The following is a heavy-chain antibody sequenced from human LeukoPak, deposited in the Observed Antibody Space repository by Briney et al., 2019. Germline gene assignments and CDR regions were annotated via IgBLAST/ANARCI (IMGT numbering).Heavy chain of an antibody. J-gene: IGHJ4*02. Sequence: ASVKVSCTASGYTFTGYYMHWVRQAPGQGLEWMGWINPNSGGTNYAQKFQGRATMTRATSISTSHMELSRLRSDDTAVYYCARGRDYYDSSGYWYYFDYWGQGTLVTVSS. CDR1: GYTFTGYY. CDR3: ARGRDYYDSSGYWYYFDY. D-gene: IGHD3-22*01. CDR2: INPNSGGT. V-gene: IGHV1-2*02.